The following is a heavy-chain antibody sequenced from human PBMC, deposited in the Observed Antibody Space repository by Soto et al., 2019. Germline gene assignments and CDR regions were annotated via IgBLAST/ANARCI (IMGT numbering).Heavy chain of an antibody. CDR1: GGTFSSYA. V-gene: IGHV1-69*13. CDR2: IIPIFGTA. CDR3: ARGIGEQLVPHRFNP. J-gene: IGHJ5*02. Sequence: GASVKVSCKASGGTFSSYAINWVRQAPGHGLEWMGGIIPIFGTANYAQKFQGRVTITADESTSTAYMELSSLRSEDTAVYYCARGIGEQLVPHRFNPWGQGTLVTVSS. D-gene: IGHD6-13*01.